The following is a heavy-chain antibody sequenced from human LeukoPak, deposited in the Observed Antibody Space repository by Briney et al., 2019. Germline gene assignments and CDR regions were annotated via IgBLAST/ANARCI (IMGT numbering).Heavy chain of an antibody. CDR1: GVSISSYY. CDR2: IYDSVFT. J-gene: IGHJ4*02. D-gene: IGHD1-26*01. V-gene: IGHV4-59*01. CDR3: ARAEATGATFDY. Sequence: SETLSLTCTVSGVSISSYYWSWIRQPPGKGLEWIGYIYDSVFTKYNPSLKSRVTISVDTSKSQFSLKLSSVTAADTAVYYCARAEATGATFDYWGQGTLVTVSS.